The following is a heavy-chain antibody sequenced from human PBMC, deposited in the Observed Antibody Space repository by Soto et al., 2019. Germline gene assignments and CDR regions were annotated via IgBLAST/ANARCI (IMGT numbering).Heavy chain of an antibody. CDR1: GGSISSGGYY. CDR2: IYYSGST. CDR3: AREPNP. J-gene: IGHJ5*02. Sequence: QVHLQESGPGLVNPAQTLSLTCTVSGGSISSGGYYWTCIRQQPGKGLEWIGYIYYSGSTYYNPSLKIRVTISVDTSTNLFSMKLSSVTAADTAVYDCAREPNPWGPGTLVTVSS. V-gene: IGHV4-31*03.